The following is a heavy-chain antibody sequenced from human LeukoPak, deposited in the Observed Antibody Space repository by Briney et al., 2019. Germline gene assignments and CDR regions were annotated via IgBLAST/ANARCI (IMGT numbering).Heavy chain of an antibody. CDR3: ARIPGGSGWSRGAFDI. CDR2: IYTSGST. V-gene: IGHV4-4*07. J-gene: IGHJ3*02. D-gene: IGHD6-19*01. Sequence: PSETLSLTCTVSGGSISSYYWSWIRQPAGKGLEWIGRIYTSGSTNYNPSLKSRVTISVDTSKNQFSLKLSSVTAADTAVYYCARIPGGSGWSRGAFDIWGQGTMVTVSS. CDR1: GGSISSYY.